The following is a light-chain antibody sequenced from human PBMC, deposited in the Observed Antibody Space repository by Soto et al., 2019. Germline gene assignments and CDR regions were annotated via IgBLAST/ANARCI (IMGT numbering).Light chain of an antibody. CDR3: QQYGSSGT. V-gene: IGKV3-20*01. J-gene: IGKJ1*01. CDR1: QTVRNNY. Sequence: EIVLTQSPGTLSLSPGERATLSCRASQTVRNNYLAWYQQKPGQAPRLLIYGASTRATGIPARFSGSGSGTEFTLIISSLQSEDSAVYYCQQYGSSGTFGQGTKVDIK. CDR2: GAS.